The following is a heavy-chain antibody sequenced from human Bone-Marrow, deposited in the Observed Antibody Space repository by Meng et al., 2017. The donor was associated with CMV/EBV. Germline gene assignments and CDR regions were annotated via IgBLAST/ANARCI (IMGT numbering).Heavy chain of an antibody. CDR1: GYAFSRFW. V-gene: IGHV3-7*01. J-gene: IGHJ4*02. D-gene: IGHD2-8*01. Sequence: GGSLGLSCVGSGYAFSRFWMSWVRQAPGKGLEWVANIKQDGSEKHYVDSVRGRFTISRDNAKNSLYLQMISLTVEDTAVYYCARDPWCTLWGQGTLVTVSS. CDR3: ARDPWCTL. CDR2: IKQDGSEK.